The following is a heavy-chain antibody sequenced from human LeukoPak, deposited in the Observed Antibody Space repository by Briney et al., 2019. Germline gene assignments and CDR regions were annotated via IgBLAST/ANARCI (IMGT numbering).Heavy chain of an antibody. CDR3: ARDKKSKSGSGWRFDY. J-gene: IGHJ4*02. V-gene: IGHV3-30-3*01. Sequence: GGSLRLSCAASGFTFSGYAMHWVRQAPGKGLEWVAVISYDGSNKYYADSVKGRFTISRDNSKNTLYLQMNSLRAEDTAVYYCARDKKSKSGSGWRFDYWGQGTLVTVSS. CDR1: GFTFSGYA. CDR2: ISYDGSNK. D-gene: IGHD6-19*01.